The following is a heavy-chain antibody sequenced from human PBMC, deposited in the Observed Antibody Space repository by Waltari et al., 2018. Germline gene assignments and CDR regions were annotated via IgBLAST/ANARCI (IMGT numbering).Heavy chain of an antibody. CDR3: AKVDNVGLNNY. V-gene: IGHV3-53*01. CDR2: IYSGGST. Sequence: EVQLVESGGDLIQPGGFLRLSCAASGFTVGNNFMGWVRQAPGKGLEWVSVIYSGGSTNYIDSVRGRFTISRDSSKNTLYLQMNSLRAEDTAVYYCAKVDNVGLNNYWGQGTLVTVSS. CDR1: GFTVGNNF. J-gene: IGHJ4*02. D-gene: IGHD1-1*01.